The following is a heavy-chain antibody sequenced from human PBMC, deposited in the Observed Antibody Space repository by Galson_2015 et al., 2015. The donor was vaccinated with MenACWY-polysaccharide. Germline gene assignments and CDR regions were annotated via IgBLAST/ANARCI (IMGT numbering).Heavy chain of an antibody. CDR3: ARDLSGFGAFCI. V-gene: IGHV3-30-3*01. CDR2: ISDDGGVK. CDR1: GFTFSTTSYA. J-gene: IGHJ3*02. Sequence: SLRLSCAVSGFTFSTTSYAMHWVRQAPGKGLEWVAIISDDGGVKYYAESVKGRFTISRNNSKNTLYLQMSSLRPEDTALYYCARDLSGFGAFCIWGQGTMVTVSS. D-gene: IGHD3-22*01.